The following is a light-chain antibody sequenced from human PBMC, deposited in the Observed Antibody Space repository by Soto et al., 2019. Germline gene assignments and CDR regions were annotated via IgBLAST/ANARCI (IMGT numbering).Light chain of an antibody. CDR1: SSNIGSNY. J-gene: IGLJ2*01. CDR2: SNN. V-gene: IGLV1-47*02. CDR3: AAWDDSLSAHVV. Sequence: QAVVTQPPSASGTPGQRVTISCSGSSSNIGSNYVYWYQQLPGTAPKLLIYSNNQRPSGVPDRFSGSKSGTSASLAISGLRSEDEADYYCAAWDDSLSAHVVFGGGTKLTVL.